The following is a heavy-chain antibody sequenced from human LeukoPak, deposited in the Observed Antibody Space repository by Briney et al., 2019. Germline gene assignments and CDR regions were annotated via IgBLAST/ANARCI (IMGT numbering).Heavy chain of an antibody. D-gene: IGHD3-10*01. V-gene: IGHV5-10-1*01. CDR1: GYSFTSYW. CDR3: ARTSWFGVDY. CDR2: IDPSDSYT. Sequence: GESLKISCKGSGYSFTSYWIGWARQMPGKGLEWMGRIDPSDSYTNYSPSFQGHVTISADKSISTAYLQWSSLTASDTAMYYCARTSWFGVDYWGQGTLVTVSS. J-gene: IGHJ4*02.